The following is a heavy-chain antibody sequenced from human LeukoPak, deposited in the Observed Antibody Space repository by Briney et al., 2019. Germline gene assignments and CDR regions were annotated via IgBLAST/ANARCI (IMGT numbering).Heavy chain of an antibody. Sequence: GGSLRLSCAASGFTFNSYSMHWVRQAPGKGLEWVAVISYDGSNKYYADSVKGRFTISRDNAKNSLYLQMNSLRAEDTAVYYCARVGYYDFWSGYNYFDYWGQGTLVTVSS. CDR2: ISYDGSNK. CDR1: GFTFNSYS. CDR3: ARVGYYDFWSGYNYFDY. J-gene: IGHJ4*02. V-gene: IGHV3-30-3*01. D-gene: IGHD3-3*01.